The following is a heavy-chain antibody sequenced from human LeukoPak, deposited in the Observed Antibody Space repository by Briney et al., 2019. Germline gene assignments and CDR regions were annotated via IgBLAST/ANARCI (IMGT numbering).Heavy chain of an antibody. D-gene: IGHD4-17*01. V-gene: IGHV4-59*12. CDR3: ARERDDYGDYSLDAFDI. Sequence: SETLSLTCTVSGGSISSYYWSWIRQPPGKGLEWIGYIYYSGSTNYNPSLKSRVTISVDTSKNQFSLKLSSVTAADTAVYYCARERDDYGDYSLDAFDIWGQGTMVTVSS. CDR1: GGSISSYY. CDR2: IYYSGST. J-gene: IGHJ3*02.